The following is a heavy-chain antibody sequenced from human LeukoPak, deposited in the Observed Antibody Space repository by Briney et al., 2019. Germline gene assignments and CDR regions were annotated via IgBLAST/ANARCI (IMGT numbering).Heavy chain of an antibody. CDR2: IYSGGST. J-gene: IGHJ6*03. D-gene: IGHD3-22*01. CDR3: AKTGDSSGYYYYYYMDV. V-gene: IGHV3-53*01. CDR1: GFTVSSNY. Sequence: GGSLRLSCAASGFTVSSNYMSWVRQAPGKGLEWVSVIYSGGSTYYADSVKGRFTISRDNSKSTLYIQMNSLRAEDTAVYYCAKTGDSSGYYYYYYMDVWGKGTTVTISS.